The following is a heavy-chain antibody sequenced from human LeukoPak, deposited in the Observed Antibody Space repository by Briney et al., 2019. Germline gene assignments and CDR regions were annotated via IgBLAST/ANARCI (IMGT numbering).Heavy chain of an antibody. CDR2: IYSSGST. V-gene: IGHV4-30-4*01. J-gene: IGHJ4*02. CDR1: GGSISSDDLY. Sequence: SETLSLTCTVSGGSISSDDLYWSWIRQPPGKGLEWLGYIYSSGSTYYNPSLRSRLTISVDTSTNQLSLKLSSVTAADAAVYFCASSSGYIFDSWGQGTLVTVSS. CDR3: ASSSGYIFDS. D-gene: IGHD3-22*01.